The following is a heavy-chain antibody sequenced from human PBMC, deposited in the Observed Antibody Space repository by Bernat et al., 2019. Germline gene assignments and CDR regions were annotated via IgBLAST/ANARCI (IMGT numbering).Heavy chain of an antibody. CDR1: GGSISSSSYY. J-gene: IGHJ4*02. D-gene: IGHD4-23*01. CDR2: IYYSGST. Sequence: QLQLQESGPGLVKPSETLSLTCTVSGGSISSSSYYWGWIRQPPGKGLEWIGCIYYSGSTYYNPSLKSRVTISVDTSKNQFSLKLSSVTAADTAVYYCARRVYSGSLDYWGQGTLVTVSS. V-gene: IGHV4-39*01. CDR3: ARRVYSGSLDY.